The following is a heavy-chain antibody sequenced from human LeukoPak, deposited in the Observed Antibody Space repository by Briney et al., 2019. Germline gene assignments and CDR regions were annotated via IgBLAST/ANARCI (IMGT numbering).Heavy chain of an antibody. CDR1: GFTFSSYS. Sequence: KPGGSLRLSCAASGFTFSSYSMNWVRQAPGKGLEWVSSISSSSSYIYYADSVKGRFTISRDNAKNSPYLQMNSLRAEDTAVYYCASSGWYYFDYWGQGTLVTVSS. J-gene: IGHJ4*02. CDR2: ISSSSSYI. CDR3: ASSGWYYFDY. D-gene: IGHD6-19*01. V-gene: IGHV3-21*01.